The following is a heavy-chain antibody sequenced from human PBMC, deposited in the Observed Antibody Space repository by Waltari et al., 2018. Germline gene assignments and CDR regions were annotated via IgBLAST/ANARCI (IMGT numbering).Heavy chain of an antibody. CDR2: IRYDGSNK. CDR3: ARVSIKSLGSFDI. V-gene: IGHV3-30*02. J-gene: IGHJ3*02. Sequence: QVQLVESGGGVVQPGGSLRLSCAASGFTFSSYGMHWVRQAPGKGLEWVAFIRYDGSNKYYADSVKGRFTISRDNAKNSLYLQMNSLRAEDTAVYYCARVSIKSLGSFDIWGQGTMVTVSS. CDR1: GFTFSSYG.